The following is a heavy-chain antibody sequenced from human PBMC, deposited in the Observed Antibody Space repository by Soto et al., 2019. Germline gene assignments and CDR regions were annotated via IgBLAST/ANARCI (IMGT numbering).Heavy chain of an antibody. CDR3: AGASSRGSSVVAAY. V-gene: IGHV1-46*02. CDR2: ISPGPNSA. J-gene: IGHJ4*02. Sequence: ASVQVSCQASNDSLYSHFIHWVRQAHGEGLELMGIISPGPNSASYAKEFHGRLTLTSDMPSRTVYMQLSNLRSDDTAVYYGAGASSRGSSVVAAYWGQGTLVTVSS. D-gene: IGHD2-15*01. CDR1: NDSLYSHF.